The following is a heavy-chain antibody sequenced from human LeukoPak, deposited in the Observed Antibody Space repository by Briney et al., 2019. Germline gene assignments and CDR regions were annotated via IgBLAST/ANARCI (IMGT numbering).Heavy chain of an antibody. J-gene: IGHJ5*02. CDR1: GYSISSGYY. CDR2: IYHSGST. V-gene: IGHV4-38-2*02. Sequence: SETLSLTCTVSGYSISSGYYWGWIRQPPGKGLEWIGSIYHSGSTYYNPSLKSRVTISVDTSKNQFSLKLSSVTAADTAVYYCARGPPYYYDSSGYDPGNWFDPWGQGTLVTVSS. CDR3: ARGPPYYYDSSGYDPGNWFDP. D-gene: IGHD3-22*01.